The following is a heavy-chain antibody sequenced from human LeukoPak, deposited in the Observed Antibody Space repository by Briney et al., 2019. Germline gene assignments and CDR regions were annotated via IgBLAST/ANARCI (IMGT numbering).Heavy chain of an antibody. CDR2: IGTIISTT. CDR3: ARNVYDLRGQWLVPGFDY. V-gene: IGHV3-48*03. Sequence: GGSLRLSCAASGFTFGSYEMNWVRQAPGKGLEWVSYIGTIISTTYYADSVKGRFTASRDDAKSSLYLQMSSLRAEDTAVYYCARNVYDLRGQWLVPGFDYWGQGTLVTVSS. CDR1: GFTFGSYE. J-gene: IGHJ4*02. D-gene: IGHD6-19*01.